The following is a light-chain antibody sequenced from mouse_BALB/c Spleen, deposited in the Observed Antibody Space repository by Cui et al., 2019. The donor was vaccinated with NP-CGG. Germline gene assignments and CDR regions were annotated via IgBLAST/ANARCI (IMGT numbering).Light chain of an antibody. V-gene: IGLV1*01. J-gene: IGLJ1*01. CDR3: ARWYSNHWV. CDR1: TGAVTTSNY. Sequence: QAVVTQASALTTSPGETVTLTCRSSTGAVTTSNYANWVQEKPDHLFTGLIGGTNNRTPGVPARFSGSLIGDKAALTITGAQTEDEAIYFCARWYSNHWVFGGGTKLTVL. CDR2: GTN.